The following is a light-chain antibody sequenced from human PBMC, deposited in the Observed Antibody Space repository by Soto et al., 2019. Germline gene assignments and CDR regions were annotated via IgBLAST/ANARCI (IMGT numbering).Light chain of an antibody. Sequence: EVGLNQSPGTLSLSPGERATVSCRASHIFTSSYLSWYQQKPGQAPRRLIYDAANRATGSPARCSGSGSGTDVTLTISSLEPEDFSAYYCQQRSSRPPCTFGEGTKVDIK. CDR2: DAA. CDR3: QQRSSRPPCT. J-gene: IGKJ1*01. V-gene: IGKV3-11*01. CDR1: HIFTSSY.